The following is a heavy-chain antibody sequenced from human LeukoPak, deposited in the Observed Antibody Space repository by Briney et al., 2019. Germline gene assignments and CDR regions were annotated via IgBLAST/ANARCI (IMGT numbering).Heavy chain of an antibody. Sequence: GRSLRLSCAASGFTFSSYAMHWVRQAPGKGLEWVAVISYDGSNKYYAGSVKGRFTISRDNSKNTLYLQMNRLRAEDTAVYYCAKDAVGATAYYFDCWGQGTLVTVSS. J-gene: IGHJ4*02. D-gene: IGHD1-26*01. CDR2: ISYDGSNK. CDR3: AKDAVGATAYYFDC. V-gene: IGHV3-30-3*01. CDR1: GFTFSSYA.